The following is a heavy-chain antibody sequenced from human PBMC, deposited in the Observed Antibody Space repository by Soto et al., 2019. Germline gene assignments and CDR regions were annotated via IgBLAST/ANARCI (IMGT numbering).Heavy chain of an antibody. CDR3: ARGGYSGNSKDPFYI. J-gene: IGHJ3*02. V-gene: IGHV5-51*01. CDR2: IYPGDSDT. Sequence: GESLKISCKGSGYTFTAYWICWCRQRRVKGLEWMGIIYPGDSDTRYSPSFQGQVTISADKSISTAYLQWSSLKASDTAMFYCARGGYSGNSKDPFYIWGPGTMVTVSS. CDR1: GYTFTAYW. D-gene: IGHD6-25*01.